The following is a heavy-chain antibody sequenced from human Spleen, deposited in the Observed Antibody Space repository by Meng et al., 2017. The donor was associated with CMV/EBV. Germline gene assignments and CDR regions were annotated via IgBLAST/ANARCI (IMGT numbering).Heavy chain of an antibody. CDR3: ARDPGGTGDGWFEP. J-gene: IGHJ5*02. CDR2: IIPIFGTA. V-gene: IGHV1-69*05. Sequence: QVQLVQSGAEVKKPGSSVKVSCKASGGTFSSYAISWVRQASGQGLEWMGGIIPIFGTANYAQKFQGRVTMTRDTSISTAYMELSRLRSDDTAVYYCARDPGGTGDGWFEPWGQGTLVTVSS. D-gene: IGHD7-27*01. CDR1: GGTFSSYA.